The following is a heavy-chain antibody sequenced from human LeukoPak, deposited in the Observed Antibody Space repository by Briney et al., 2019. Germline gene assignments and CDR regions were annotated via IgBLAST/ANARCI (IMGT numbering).Heavy chain of an antibody. J-gene: IGHJ4*02. V-gene: IGHV1-46*01. CDR1: GYTFTSYY. CDR2: INPSGGST. D-gene: IGHD3-3*01. CDR3: ARGTGAPPYYDFWSGYYTSFHYFDY. Sequence: ASVKVSCKASGYTFTSYYMHWVRQAPGQGLEWMGIINPSGGSTSYAQKFQGRVTMTRDTSTSTVCMELSSLRSEDTAVYYCARGTGAPPYYDFWSGYYTSFHYFDYWGQGTLVTVSS.